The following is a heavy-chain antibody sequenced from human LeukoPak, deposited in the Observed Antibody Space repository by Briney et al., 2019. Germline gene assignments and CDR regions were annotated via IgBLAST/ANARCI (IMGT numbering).Heavy chain of an antibody. CDR1: GGSLSWGRYY. V-gene: IGHV4-61*01. D-gene: IGHD6-19*01. CDR2: IYYSGST. J-gene: IGHJ4*02. Sequence: TSDTLSLTCTVSGGSLSWGRYYGRWIRQPPGTGLEWIGYIYYSGSTNYNPSLKSRVTISVDTSKNQFSLKLSSVTAADTAVYYCARRIAVAGSFDYWGQGTLVTVSS. CDR3: ARRIAVAGSFDY.